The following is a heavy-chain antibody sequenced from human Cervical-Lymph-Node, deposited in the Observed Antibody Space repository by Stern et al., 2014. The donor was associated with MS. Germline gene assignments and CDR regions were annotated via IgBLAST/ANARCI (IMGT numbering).Heavy chain of an antibody. CDR2: IYSSGST. CDR1: GGSIASGNYY. J-gene: IGHJ3*02. CDR3: ARGYFDVLTGHGGHGFDI. Sequence: QVQLQESGPGLVKPSQTLSLTCTVSGGSIASGNYYWSWIRQPAGEGLEWIGRIYSSGSTQYNPSLKSRVAISADTSTNHFSLRLSSGTAADTAVYYCARGYFDVLTGHGGHGFDIWGQGTMVTVSS. D-gene: IGHD3-9*01. V-gene: IGHV4-61*02.